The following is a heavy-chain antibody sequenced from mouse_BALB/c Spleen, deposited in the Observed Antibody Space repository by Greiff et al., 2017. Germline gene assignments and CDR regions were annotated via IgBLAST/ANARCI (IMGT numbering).Heavy chain of an antibody. Sequence: EVQRVESGGGLVKPGGSLKLSCAASGFTFSSYTMSWVRQTPEKRLEWVATISSGGSYTYYPDSVKGRFTISRDNAKNTLYLQMSSLKSEDTAMYYCTRDGYDGGYYAMDYWGQGTSVTVSS. CDR1: GFTFSSYT. J-gene: IGHJ4*01. CDR2: ISSGGSYT. V-gene: IGHV5-6-4*01. CDR3: TRDGYDGGYYAMDY. D-gene: IGHD2-2*01.